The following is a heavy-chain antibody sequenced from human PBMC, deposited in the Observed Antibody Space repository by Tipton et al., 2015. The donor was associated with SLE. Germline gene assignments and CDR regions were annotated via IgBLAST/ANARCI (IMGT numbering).Heavy chain of an antibody. V-gene: IGHV4-39*07. CDR1: GGSTSSSSYY. CDR2: IYYSGST. D-gene: IGHD2-21*01. Sequence: TLSLTCTVSGGSTSSSSYYWGWIRQPPGKGLEWIGSIYYSGSTYYNPSLKSRVTISVDTSKNQFSLKLSSVTAADTAVYYCASTRSGFRGCFDYWGQGTLVTVSS. J-gene: IGHJ4*02. CDR3: ASTRSGFRGCFDY.